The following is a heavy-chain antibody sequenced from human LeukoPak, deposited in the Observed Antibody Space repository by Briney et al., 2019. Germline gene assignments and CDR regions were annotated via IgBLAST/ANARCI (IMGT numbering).Heavy chain of an antibody. J-gene: IGHJ3*02. CDR3: ARGERLGPDI. V-gene: IGHV4-59*01. Sequence: SETLSLTCTVSGDSSTGYYWCWILQPPGKGLEWIGYIHYSESTNYNPSLNSRVTISVDTSKNQFSLKLSSVTAADTAVYYCARGERLGPDIWGQGTMVTVSS. D-gene: IGHD3-16*01. CDR2: IHYSEST. CDR1: GDSSTGYY.